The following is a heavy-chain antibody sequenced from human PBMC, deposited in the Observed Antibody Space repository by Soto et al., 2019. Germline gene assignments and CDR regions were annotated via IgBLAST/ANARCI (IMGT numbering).Heavy chain of an antibody. CDR3: AKGAWYGSSSSSDS. Sequence: QVQLVESGGGVVQPGRSLRLSCAASGSSLINYDMHWVRQAPGKGLEWVALMSFDGSRQFYADSVRGRFSVSRDISKSALYLQMSSLRIEDTAIYYCAKGAWYGSSSSSDSWGQGTHVPVSS. CDR1: GSSLINYD. V-gene: IGHV3-30*18. D-gene: IGHD6-6*01. J-gene: IGHJ4*02. CDR2: MSFDGSRQ.